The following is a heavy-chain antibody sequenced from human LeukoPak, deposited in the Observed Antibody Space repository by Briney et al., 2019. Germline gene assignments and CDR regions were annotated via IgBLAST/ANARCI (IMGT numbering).Heavy chain of an antibody. CDR1: GGSISRYY. V-gene: IGHV4-59*01. Sequence: SETLSLTCTVSGGSISRYYWSWIRQPPGKGLEWIGYIYSSGSTNYSPSLKSRVTMSVDTSKYQFSLKLSSVTAADTAVYYCARRSGYSFAYYFDYWGQGTLVTVSS. J-gene: IGHJ4*02. CDR2: IYSSGST. D-gene: IGHD5-18*01. CDR3: ARRSGYSFAYYFDY.